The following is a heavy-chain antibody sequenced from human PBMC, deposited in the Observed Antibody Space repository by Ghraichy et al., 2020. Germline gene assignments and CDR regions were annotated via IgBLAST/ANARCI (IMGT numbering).Heavy chain of an antibody. Sequence: GESLNISCAASGFTFRSHAMSWVRQAPGKGLECVSGISGSGGSTYHADSVKGRFTISRDNSKNTVYLQMNNLRAEDTAVYYCAKVGTGSTWYTPFYFDLWGRGTLVTVSS. J-gene: IGHJ2*01. D-gene: IGHD6-13*01. CDR3: AKVGTGSTWYTPFYFDL. CDR2: ISGSGGST. CDR1: GFTFRSHA. V-gene: IGHV3-23*01.